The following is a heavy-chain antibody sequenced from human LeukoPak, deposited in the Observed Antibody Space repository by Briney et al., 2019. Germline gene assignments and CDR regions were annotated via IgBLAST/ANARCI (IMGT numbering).Heavy chain of an antibody. D-gene: IGHD6-13*01. CDR3: ARADSSSWSHFDY. CDR2: IYPGDSDT. V-gene: IGHV5-51*01. CDR1: GYSFTSYW. J-gene: IGHJ4*02. Sequence: GESLKISXKGSGYSFTSYWIGWVLQMPGKGLEWMGIIYPGDSDTRYSPSFQGQVTISADKSISTAYLQWSSLKASDTAMYYCARADSSSWSHFDYWGQGTLVTVSS.